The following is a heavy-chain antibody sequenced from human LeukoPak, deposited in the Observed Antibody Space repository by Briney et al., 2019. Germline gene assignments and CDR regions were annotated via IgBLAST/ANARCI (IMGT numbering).Heavy chain of an antibody. CDR1: GFTFSSYG. Sequence: QPGGSLRLSCAASGFTFSSYGMHWVRQAPGKGLEWVAVIWYDGSNKYYADSVKGRFTISRDNSKNTLYLQMNSLRAEDTAVYYCARTYSSSWSNWFDPWGQGTLVTVSS. CDR2: IWYDGSNK. D-gene: IGHD6-13*01. V-gene: IGHV3-33*01. CDR3: ARTYSSSWSNWFDP. J-gene: IGHJ5*02.